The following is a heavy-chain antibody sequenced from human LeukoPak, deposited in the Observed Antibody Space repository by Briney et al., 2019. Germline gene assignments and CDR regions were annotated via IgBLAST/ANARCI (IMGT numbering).Heavy chain of an antibody. J-gene: IGHJ4*02. D-gene: IGHD3-10*01. CDR3: AKDRGWFGELLGDY. V-gene: IGHV3-33*06. CDR2: IWYDGSNK. CDR1: GFTFSSYG. Sequence: GGSLRLSCAASGFTFSSYGMHWVRQAPGKGLEWVAVIWYDGSNKYYADSVKGRFTISRDNSKNTLYLQMNSLRAEDTAVYYCAKDRGWFGELLGDYWGQGTLVTVSS.